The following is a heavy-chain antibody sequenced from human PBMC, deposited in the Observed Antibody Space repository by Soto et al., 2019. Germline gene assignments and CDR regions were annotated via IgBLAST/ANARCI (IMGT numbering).Heavy chain of an antibody. D-gene: IGHD3-10*01. CDR3: ARQFYGSGSRGAFDI. CDR1: GGSISSYY. J-gene: IGHJ3*02. Sequence: SETLSLTCTVSGGSISSYYWSWIRQPPGKGLEWIGYIYYSGSTNYNPSLKSRVTISVDTSKNQFSLKLSSVTAADTAVYYCARQFYGSGSRGAFDIWGEGTMVTVSS. V-gene: IGHV4-59*08. CDR2: IYYSGST.